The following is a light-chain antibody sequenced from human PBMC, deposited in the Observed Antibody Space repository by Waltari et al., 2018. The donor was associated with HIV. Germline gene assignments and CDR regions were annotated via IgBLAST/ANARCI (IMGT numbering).Light chain of an antibody. V-gene: IGLV1-44*01. CDR3: AAWDDSLNGHLV. Sequence: QSVLTQPPSASGTPGQRVTISCSGGSSNIGTNPVFWYQHLPGTAPKVLIYPTTQPPSGVPGRFSGSKSGTSAYLAISGLQSEDEADYYCAAWDDSLNGHLVFGGGTKLTVL. J-gene: IGLJ2*01. CDR2: PTT. CDR1: SSNIGTNP.